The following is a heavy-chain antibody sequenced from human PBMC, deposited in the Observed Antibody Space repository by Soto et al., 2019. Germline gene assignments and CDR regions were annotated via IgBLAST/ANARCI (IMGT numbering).Heavy chain of an antibody. J-gene: IGHJ4*02. CDR3: ARSKSGSYSTSHDY. V-gene: IGHV4-31*03. CDR1: GGSISSGGYY. CDR2: IYYSGST. Sequence: QVQLQESGPGLVKPSQTLSLTCTVSGGSISSGGYYWSWIRQHPGKGLEWIGYIYYSGSTYYNPALNSRVTISVDTSKNQFSLKLSSVTAADTAVYYCARSKSGSYSTSHDYWGQGTLVTVSS. D-gene: IGHD1-26*01.